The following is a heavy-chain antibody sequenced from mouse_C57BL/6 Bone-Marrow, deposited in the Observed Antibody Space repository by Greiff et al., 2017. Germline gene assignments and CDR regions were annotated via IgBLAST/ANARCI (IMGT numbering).Heavy chain of an antibody. J-gene: IGHJ3*01. V-gene: IGHV1-81*01. CDR1: GYTFTSYG. CDR3: ARSAWFAY. Sequence: VQLQQSGAELARPGASVKLSCKASGYTFTSYGISWVKQRTGQGLEWIGEIYPRSGNTYYNEKFKGKATLTADKSSSTAYMELRSLTSEDSAVYFCARSAWFAYGGQGTLVTVSA. CDR2: IYPRSGNT.